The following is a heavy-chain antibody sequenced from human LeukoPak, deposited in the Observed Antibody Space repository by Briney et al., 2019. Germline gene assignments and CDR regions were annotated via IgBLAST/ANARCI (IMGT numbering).Heavy chain of an antibody. V-gene: IGHV3-7*01. CDR1: GFSFNTYW. D-gene: IGHD4-17*01. J-gene: IGHJ4*02. CDR3: SRGPSTTLTTF. Sequence: GGSLRLSCTASGFSFNTYWMTWVRQAPGKGLEWVANIKPDGDTTNYLDSVKGRFTISRDNAKSSLHLQMYGLTAEDTAVYYCSRGPSTTLTTFWGQGTMVTVSS. CDR2: IKPDGDTT.